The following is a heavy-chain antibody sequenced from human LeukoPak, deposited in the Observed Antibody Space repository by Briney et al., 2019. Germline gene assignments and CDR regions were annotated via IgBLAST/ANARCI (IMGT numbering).Heavy chain of an antibody. J-gene: IGHJ5*02. CDR3: ARGGIDLNSWSEWFDP. CDR2: IYYSGST. CDR1: GGSFSGYY. V-gene: IGHV4-59*01. D-gene: IGHD6-13*01. Sequence: SETLSLTCAVYGGSFSGYYWSWIRQPPGKGLEWIGYIYYSGSTNYNPSLKSRVTISVDTSKNQFPLKLSSVTAADTAVYYCARGGIDLNSWSEWFDPWGQGTLVTVSS.